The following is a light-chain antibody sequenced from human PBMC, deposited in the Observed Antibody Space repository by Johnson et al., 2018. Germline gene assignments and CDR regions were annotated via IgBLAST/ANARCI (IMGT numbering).Light chain of an antibody. Sequence: QSVLTQPPSVSAAPGQKVTISCSGSSSNIGNNYVSWYQQLPGTAPKLLIYENNKRPSGIPDRFSCSKSGTSAPLGITGLQTGDEAEYYCGTGDSSLSAGNVFGTGTKVTVL. CDR2: ENN. CDR3: GTGDSSLSAGNV. V-gene: IGLV1-51*02. CDR1: SSNIGNNY. J-gene: IGLJ1*01.